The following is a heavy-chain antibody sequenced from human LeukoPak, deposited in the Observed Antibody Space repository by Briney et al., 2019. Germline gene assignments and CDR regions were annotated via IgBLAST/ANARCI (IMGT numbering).Heavy chain of an antibody. CDR3: AKDRKRIGYSPYFDY. V-gene: IGHV3-9*01. CDR2: FSWISGRI. Sequence: LRLSCAASGVIFDGYAMRGAWQAPGKGLLGVSGFSWISGRIGYTDSAKARFTNSRENAKNSMYLQMNSPRAEDTALYYCAKDRKRIGYSPYFDYWGQRTLVTVSS. CDR1: GVIFDGYA. J-gene: IGHJ4*02. D-gene: IGHD6-13*01.